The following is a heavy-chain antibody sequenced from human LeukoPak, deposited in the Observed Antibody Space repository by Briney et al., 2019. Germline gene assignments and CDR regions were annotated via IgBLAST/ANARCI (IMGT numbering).Heavy chain of an antibody. CDR3: ARGSFESGNSGIDY. CDR1: GYTLTELS. Sequence: ASVKVSCKVSGYTLTELSMHWVRQAPGKGLEWMGGFDPEDGETIYAQKFQGRVTMTEDTSTDTAYMELSSLRSEDTAVYYCARGSFESGNSGIDYWGQGTLVTVSS. CDR2: FDPEDGET. J-gene: IGHJ4*02. V-gene: IGHV1-24*01. D-gene: IGHD4-23*01.